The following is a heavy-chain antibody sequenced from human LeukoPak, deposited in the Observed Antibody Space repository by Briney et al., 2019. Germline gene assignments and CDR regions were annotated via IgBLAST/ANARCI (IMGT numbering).Heavy chain of an antibody. V-gene: IGHV3-23*01. D-gene: IGHD3-22*01. Sequence: GGSLRLSCAASGFTFSSYAMSWVRQAPGKGLEWVSAISGSGGSTYYADSVKCRFTISRDNSKNTLYLQMNSLRAEDTAVYYCAKDRRAYDSSSNDAFDIWGQGTMVTVSS. CDR2: ISGSGGST. CDR3: AKDRRAYDSSSNDAFDI. CDR1: GFTFSSYA. J-gene: IGHJ3*02.